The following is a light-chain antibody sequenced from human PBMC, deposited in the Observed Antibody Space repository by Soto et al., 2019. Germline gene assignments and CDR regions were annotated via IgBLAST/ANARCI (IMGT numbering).Light chain of an antibody. J-gene: IGKJ5*01. V-gene: IGKV1-33*01. CDR2: DAS. CDR1: QSISTY. CDR3: KHYDHLPIT. Sequence: DIQMTQSPSSLSASVGDRVTITCRASQSISTYVNWYQQKPGRAPKLLLYDASSLETGVPSRFSGSGSGTDFTLTISSLQPEDVATYYCKHYDHLPITFGQGTRLEIK.